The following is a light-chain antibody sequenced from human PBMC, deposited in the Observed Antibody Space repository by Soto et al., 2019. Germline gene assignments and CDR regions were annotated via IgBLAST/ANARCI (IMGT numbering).Light chain of an antibody. CDR3: QQLNSYPLT. CDR2: DAS. V-gene: IGKV1-9*01. J-gene: IGKJ4*01. Sequence: IQLTQSPSSLSASVGDRVTITCLASQGISSYLAWYQQKPGQAPKLLIYDASTLQSGVPSRFSGSGSGTDFTLTISSLQPEDFATYYCQQLNSYPLTFGGGTKVDIK. CDR1: QGISSY.